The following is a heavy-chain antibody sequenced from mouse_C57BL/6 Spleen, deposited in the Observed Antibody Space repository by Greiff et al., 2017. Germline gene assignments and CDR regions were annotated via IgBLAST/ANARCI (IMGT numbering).Heavy chain of an antibody. D-gene: IGHD1-1*01. V-gene: IGHV1-81*01. Sequence: VQLQQSGAELARPGASVKLSCKASGYTFTSYGISWVKQRTGQGLEWIGEIYPRSGNTYYNEKFKGKATLTADKSSSTAYMELRSLTSEDSAVYFCARRIPITTVVATGYFDYWGQGTTLTVSS. CDR3: ARRIPITTVVATGYFDY. J-gene: IGHJ2*01. CDR2: IYPRSGNT. CDR1: GYTFTSYG.